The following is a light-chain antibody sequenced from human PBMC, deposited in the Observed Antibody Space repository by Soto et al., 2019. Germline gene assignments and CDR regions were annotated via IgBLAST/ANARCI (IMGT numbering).Light chain of an antibody. CDR1: QGISSY. Sequence: DIQLTQSPSFLSASVGDGITISCRASQGISSYLAWYQQKPGKAPKLLIHTASTLQSGVPSRFSGSVAGAEFTLTISSLQPEDFATYYCQQRHSYPISFGKGTRLEIK. CDR3: QQRHSYPIS. J-gene: IGKJ5*01. CDR2: TAS. V-gene: IGKV1-9*01.